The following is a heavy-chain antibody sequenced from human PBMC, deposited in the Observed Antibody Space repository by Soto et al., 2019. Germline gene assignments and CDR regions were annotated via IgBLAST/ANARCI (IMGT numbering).Heavy chain of an antibody. J-gene: IGHJ6*02. CDR1: GFTVSSNY. D-gene: IGHD3-10*01. CDR3: ARDSTRFFYGMDV. V-gene: IGHV3-53*01. Sequence: GGSLRLSCAASGFTVSSNYMSWVRQAPGKGLEWVSVIYSGGSTYYADSVKGRFTISRDNSKNTLYLQMNSLRAEDTAVYYCARDSTRFFYGMDVWGQGTTVTVSS. CDR2: IYSGGST.